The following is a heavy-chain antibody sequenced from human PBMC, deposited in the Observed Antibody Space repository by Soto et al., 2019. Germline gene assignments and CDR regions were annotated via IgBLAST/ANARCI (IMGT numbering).Heavy chain of an antibody. Sequence: SETLSLTCTVSGDSLSRFYWSGIRQTPGKGLEWIGYVYSNGATNHNPSLQSRVTISIDTSKNQFSLKLTSVTAADTAVYYCARDTLAGLDPWGQGILVTSPQ. CDR1: GDSLSRFY. V-gene: IGHV4-59*01. CDR3: ARDTLAGLDP. J-gene: IGHJ5*02. CDR2: VYSNGAT.